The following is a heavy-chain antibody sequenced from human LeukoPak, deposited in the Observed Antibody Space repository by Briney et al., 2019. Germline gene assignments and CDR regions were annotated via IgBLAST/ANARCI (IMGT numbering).Heavy chain of an antibody. J-gene: IGHJ4*02. Sequence: SETLSLTCTVSGGSMNSYSGSWLRQPPGKGLERIGYIYYSGSTNYSPSLKSRVTISIDTSKKQFSLKLSSVTTADTAVYYCARQSDSSWTFDYCGQATLVTVSS. CDR3: ARQSDSSWTFDY. D-gene: IGHD6-13*01. CDR1: GGSMNSYS. CDR2: IYYSGST. V-gene: IGHV4-59*01.